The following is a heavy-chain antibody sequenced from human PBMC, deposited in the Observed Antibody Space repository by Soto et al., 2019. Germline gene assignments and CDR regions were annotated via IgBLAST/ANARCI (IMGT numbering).Heavy chain of an antibody. Sequence: QVQLQESGPGLVKPSQTLSLTCTVSGGSISSGGYYWGWIRQHPGKGLEWIGYIYYSGSTYYNPSLKSRVTISVDTSKNQFSLKLSSVTAADTAVYYCAREIYYDSGFFDYWGQGTLVTVSS. J-gene: IGHJ4*02. D-gene: IGHD3-22*01. CDR3: AREIYYDSGFFDY. V-gene: IGHV4-31*03. CDR1: GGSISSGGYY. CDR2: IYYSGST.